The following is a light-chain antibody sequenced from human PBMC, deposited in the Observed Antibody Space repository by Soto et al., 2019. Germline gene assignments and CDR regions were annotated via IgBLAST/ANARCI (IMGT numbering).Light chain of an antibody. CDR1: QGISSY. J-gene: IGKJ1*01. CDR3: QHYNSYSEA. Sequence: AIQMTQSPSSLSASTGDRVTITCRASQGISSYLAWYQQKPGKAPKLLIYAASTLQSGVPSRFSGSGSGTDFTLTISSLQPDDFATYYCQHYNSYSEAFGQGTKVDI. V-gene: IGKV1-8*01. CDR2: AAS.